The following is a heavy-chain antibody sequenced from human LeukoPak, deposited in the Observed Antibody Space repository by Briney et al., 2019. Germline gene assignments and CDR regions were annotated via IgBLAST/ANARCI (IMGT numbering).Heavy chain of an antibody. CDR2: IWYDGSNK. D-gene: IGHD3-10*01. CDR1: GFTFSSYG. Sequence: PGGSLRLSCAASGFTFSSYGMHWVRQAPGKGLEWVVVIWYDGSNKYYADSVKGRFTISRDNYKNTLYLQMNSLRAEDTAVYYCARDRGGATGTRAQFDYWGQGTLVTVSS. CDR3: ARDRGGATGTRAQFDY. J-gene: IGHJ4*02. V-gene: IGHV3-33*01.